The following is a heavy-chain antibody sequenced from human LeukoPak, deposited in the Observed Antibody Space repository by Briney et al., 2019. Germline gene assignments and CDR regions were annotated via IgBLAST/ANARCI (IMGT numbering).Heavy chain of an antibody. V-gene: IGHV1-69*13. CDR3: ARAPNYGSGSYTSPIFDY. Sequence: SVKVSCKASGYTFTGYYMHWVRQAPGQGLEWMGGIIPIFGTANYAQKFQGRVTITADESTSTAYMELSSLRSEDTAVYYCARAPNYGSGSYTSPIFDYWGQGTLVTVSS. CDR1: GYTFTGYY. CDR2: IIPIFGTA. J-gene: IGHJ4*02. D-gene: IGHD3-10*01.